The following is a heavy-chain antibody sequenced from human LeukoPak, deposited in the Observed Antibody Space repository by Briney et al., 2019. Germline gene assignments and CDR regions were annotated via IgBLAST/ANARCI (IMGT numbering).Heavy chain of an antibody. CDR1: GFTFSSYS. CDR2: ISSSSSTI. Sequence: GGSLRLSCAASGFTFSSYSMNWVRQAPGKGLEWVSYISSSSSTIYYADSVKGLFTISRDNAKNSLYLQMNSLRAEDTAVYYFARILVGATRKFDYWGQGALVTVSS. V-gene: IGHV3-48*04. CDR3: ARILVGATRKFDY. D-gene: IGHD1-26*01. J-gene: IGHJ4*02.